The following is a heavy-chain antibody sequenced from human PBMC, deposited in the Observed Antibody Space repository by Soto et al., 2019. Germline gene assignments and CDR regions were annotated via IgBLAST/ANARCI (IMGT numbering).Heavy chain of an antibody. CDR1: GGAISNYF. Sequence: SETLSLTCIVSGGAISNYFWSWIRQPPGKGPEWLGYINYNGNTNYNPSLKNRTTMSIDTSKREFSLKLRSVTATDTAAYFCARAGDGIEVTGSIQYFDRWGQGSLVTVSS. D-gene: IGHD2-21*02. J-gene: IGHJ4*02. CDR3: ARAGDGIEVTGSIQYFDR. V-gene: IGHV4-59*01. CDR2: INYNGNT.